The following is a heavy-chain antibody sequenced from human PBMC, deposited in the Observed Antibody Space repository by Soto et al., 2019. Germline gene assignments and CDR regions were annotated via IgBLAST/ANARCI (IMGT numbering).Heavy chain of an antibody. D-gene: IGHD3-10*01. Sequence: HAGSLKLSCTASGFTFSDYYVSWIRQDPGKGLEWVSYITNTDYTTKYADSEKGRFTMSRDNAKKSLSLQMDSLRAEDTAVYYCAKIRGAWAYVFDIWGQGTMVTVSS. CDR2: ITNTDYTT. CDR3: AKIRGAWAYVFDI. CDR1: GFTFSDYY. J-gene: IGHJ3*02. V-gene: IGHV3-11*04.